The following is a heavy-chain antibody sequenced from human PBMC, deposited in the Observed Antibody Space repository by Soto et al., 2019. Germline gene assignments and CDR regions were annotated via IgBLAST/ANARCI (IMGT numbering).Heavy chain of an antibody. J-gene: IGHJ6*04. D-gene: IGHD3-10*01. CDR1: GSSISSSSYY. CDR2: IYYSGST. Sequence: PSETLSLTCAVYGSSISSSSYYWGWIRQPPGKGLEWIGSIYYSGSTYYNPSLKSRVTISVDTSKNQFSLKLSSVTAADTAVYYCARRTGSVAKDVWGKGTTVTVSS. CDR3: ARRTGSVAKDV. V-gene: IGHV4-39*01.